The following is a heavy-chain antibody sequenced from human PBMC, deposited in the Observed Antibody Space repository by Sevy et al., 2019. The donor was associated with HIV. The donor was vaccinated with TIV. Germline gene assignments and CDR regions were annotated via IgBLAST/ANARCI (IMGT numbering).Heavy chain of an antibody. CDR3: AKTTGRDSGWYGGWFDP. CDR1: GFTFSSYA. CDR2: ISGSGGST. Sequence: GGSLRLSCAASGFTFSSYAMSWVRQAPGKGLEWVSTISGSGGSTYYADSVKGRFTISRDNSKNTLYLQMNSLRAEDTAVYYCAKTTGRDSGWYGGWFDPWGQGTLVTVSS. D-gene: IGHD6-19*01. V-gene: IGHV3-23*01. J-gene: IGHJ5*02.